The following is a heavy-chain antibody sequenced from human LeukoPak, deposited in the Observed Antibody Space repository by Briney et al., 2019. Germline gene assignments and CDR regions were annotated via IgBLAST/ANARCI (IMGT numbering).Heavy chain of an antibody. CDR3: AKESTVTTSIGYYYYGMDV. CDR2: ISGDGAST. D-gene: IGHD4-17*01. Sequence: LPGGSLRLSCAASGFTFDDYAMHWVRQAPGKGLEWVSLISGDGASTYYADSVKGRFTISRDNSKNSLYLQMNSLRTEDTALYYCAKESTVTTSIGYYYYGMDVWGQGTTVTVSS. J-gene: IGHJ6*02. V-gene: IGHV3-43*02. CDR1: GFTFDDYA.